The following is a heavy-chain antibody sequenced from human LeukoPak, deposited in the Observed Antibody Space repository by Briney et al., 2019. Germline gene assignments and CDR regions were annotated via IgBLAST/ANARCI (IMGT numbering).Heavy chain of an antibody. CDR1: GFTFTRSA. CDR2: IVVGSGNT. Sequence: SVKVSCKASGFTFTRSAMRWVRQARGQRLEWIGWIVVGSGNTNYAQKFQERVTISRDMSTSTAYMELSSLRSEDTAVYYCAALVDYYDSSGYYVDYWGQGTLVTVSS. CDR3: AALVDYYDSSGYYVDY. D-gene: IGHD3-22*01. J-gene: IGHJ4*02. V-gene: IGHV1-58*02.